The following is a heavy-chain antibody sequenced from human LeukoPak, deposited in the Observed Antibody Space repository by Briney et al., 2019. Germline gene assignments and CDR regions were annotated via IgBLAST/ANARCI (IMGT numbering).Heavy chain of an antibody. CDR1: GFSFTSYA. CDR2: ISYDGDNK. D-gene: IGHD6-19*01. Sequence: PGGSLRLSCAASGFSFTSYALDWVRQAPGKGLEWVAVISYDGDNKYYADSAKGRFTISRDKSKNTLYLQMNSLRAEDTAVYYCARGSANSGWYLIDYWGQGTLVTVSS. V-gene: IGHV3-30-3*01. J-gene: IGHJ4*02. CDR3: ARGSANSGWYLIDY.